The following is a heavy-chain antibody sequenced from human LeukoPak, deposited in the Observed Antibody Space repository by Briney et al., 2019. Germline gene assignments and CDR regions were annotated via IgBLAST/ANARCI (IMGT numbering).Heavy chain of an antibody. CDR1: GFSFSSYG. CDR2: ISGNGGST. J-gene: IGHJ3*02. Sequence: GGTLRLSCAASGFSFSSYGISWVRQAPGKGLQWVSSISGNGGSTWYADSVKGRFTISRDNAKNSLYLQMNSLRAEDTAVYYCARHDYGDHGDAFDIWGQGTMVTVSS. D-gene: IGHD4-17*01. V-gene: IGHV3-21*01. CDR3: ARHDYGDHGDAFDI.